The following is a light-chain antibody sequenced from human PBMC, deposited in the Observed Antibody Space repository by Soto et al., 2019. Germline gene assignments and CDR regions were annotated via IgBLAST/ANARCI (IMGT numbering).Light chain of an antibody. CDR3: QHYDSSSRYT. J-gene: IGKJ2*01. CDR2: AAS. CDR1: QSISSSY. V-gene: IGKV3-20*01. Sequence: EIVLTQSPGTLSLSPGERATLSCRASQSISSSYLAWYQQKPGQAPRLLIYAASSRATGIPDRFSGSGSGTDFTLTISRLEPEDFAVYYCQHYDSSSRYTFGQGTKLEI.